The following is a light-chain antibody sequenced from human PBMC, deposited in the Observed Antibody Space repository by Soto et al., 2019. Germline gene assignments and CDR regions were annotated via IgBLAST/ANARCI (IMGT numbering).Light chain of an antibody. V-gene: IGLV2-8*01. J-gene: IGLJ2*01. Sequence: QSVLTQPPSASGSLGQSVTIPCTGTSSDVGDYNYVSWYQQHPGKVPKLMIYEVSKRPSGVPDRFSGSKSGNMASLTVSGLQAEDEADYYCSSFAGSPVVFGGGTQLTVL. CDR3: SSFAGSPVV. CDR1: SSDVGDYNY. CDR2: EVS.